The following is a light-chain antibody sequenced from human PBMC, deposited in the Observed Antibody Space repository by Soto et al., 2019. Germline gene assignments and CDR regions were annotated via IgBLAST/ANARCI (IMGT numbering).Light chain of an antibody. CDR1: SSDVGGYNY. J-gene: IGLJ3*02. CDR2: EVS. Sequence: QSALTQPASVSGSPGQSIPISCTGTSSDVGGYNYVSWYQQHPGKAPKLMIYEVSNRPSGVSNRFSGSKSGNTASLTISGLQAEDEADYYCSSYTSSSTRGFGGGTKLTVL. V-gene: IGLV2-14*01. CDR3: SSYTSSSTRG.